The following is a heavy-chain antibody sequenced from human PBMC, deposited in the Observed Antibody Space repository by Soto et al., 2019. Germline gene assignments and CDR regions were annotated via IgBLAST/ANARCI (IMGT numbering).Heavy chain of an antibody. CDR1: GFTFSSYA. J-gene: IGHJ6*02. CDR2: ISGSGGST. V-gene: IGHV3-23*01. D-gene: IGHD3-22*01. CDR3: AKVPGLITPDYYYYGMDV. Sequence: GGSLRLACTDSGFTFSSYAMSWVRQAPGKGLEWVSAISGSGGSTYYADSVKGRFTISRDNSKNTLYLQMNSLRAEDTAVYYCAKVPGLITPDYYYYGMDVRGQGTTVTGSS.